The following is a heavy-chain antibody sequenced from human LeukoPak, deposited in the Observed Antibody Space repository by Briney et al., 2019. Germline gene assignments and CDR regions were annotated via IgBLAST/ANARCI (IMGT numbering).Heavy chain of an antibody. CDR1: GFTFSSYA. CDR2: ISGSGGST. D-gene: IGHD5-12*01. Sequence: GESLRLSCAASGFTFSSYAMSWVRQAPGKGLEWVSAISGSGGSTYYADSVKGRFTISRDNSKNTLYLQMNSLRAEDTAVYYCAKDKYSGYDEAFDYWGQGTLVTVSS. J-gene: IGHJ4*02. CDR3: AKDKYSGYDEAFDY. V-gene: IGHV3-23*01.